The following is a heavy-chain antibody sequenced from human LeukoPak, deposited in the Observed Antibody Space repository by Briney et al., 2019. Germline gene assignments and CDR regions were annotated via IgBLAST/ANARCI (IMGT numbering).Heavy chain of an antibody. V-gene: IGHV3-23*01. J-gene: IGHJ4*02. Sequence: PGGSLRLSCAASVFTFSGYAMSWVRQAPGRGLEWVSTFSGCGDHTYYADSVKGRFTVSRDKSKNTLHLQMNSLRVEDTAVYYCAKDSGYDFFVDYFDYWGQGTLVTVSS. CDR1: VFTFSGYA. CDR2: FSGCGDHT. D-gene: IGHD5-12*01. CDR3: AKDSGYDFFVDYFDY.